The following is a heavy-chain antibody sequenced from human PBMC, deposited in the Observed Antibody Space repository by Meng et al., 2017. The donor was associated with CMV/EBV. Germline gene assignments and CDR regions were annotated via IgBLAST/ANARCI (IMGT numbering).Heavy chain of an antibody. Sequence: GESLKISCAASGFTFSGSAMHWVRQASGKGLEWVGRIRSKANSYATAYAASVKGRFTISRDDSKNTAYLQMNSLKTEDTAVYYCARGLGEYSSSWYAHGPALYWGQGTLVTVSS. CDR3: ARGLGEYSSSWYAHGPALY. D-gene: IGHD6-13*01. V-gene: IGHV3-73*01. J-gene: IGHJ4*02. CDR1: GFTFSGSA. CDR2: IRSKANSYAT.